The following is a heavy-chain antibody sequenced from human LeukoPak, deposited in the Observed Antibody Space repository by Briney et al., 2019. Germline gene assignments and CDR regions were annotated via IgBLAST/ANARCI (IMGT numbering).Heavy chain of an antibody. CDR1: GFTFSSYA. CDR3: AKGPYYDILTGYYSDY. D-gene: IGHD3-9*01. Sequence: PGGSLRLSRAASGFTFSSYAMSWVRQAPGKGLEWVSAISGSGGSTYYADSVKGRFTISRDNSKNTLYLQMNSLRAEDTAVYYCAKGPYYDILTGYYSDYWGQGTLVTVSS. CDR2: ISGSGGST. J-gene: IGHJ4*02. V-gene: IGHV3-23*01.